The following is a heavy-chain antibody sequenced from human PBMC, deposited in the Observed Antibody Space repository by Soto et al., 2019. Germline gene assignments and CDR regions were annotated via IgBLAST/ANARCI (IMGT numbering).Heavy chain of an antibody. Sequence: ASVKVSCKASGYTFTSYGISWVRQAPGQGLEWMGWISAYNGNTNYAQKLQGRVTMTTDTSTSTAYMELRSLRSDDTAVYYCARDPWDIVVVPAAMTYYYMDVWGKGTTVTVSS. CDR1: GYTFTSYG. V-gene: IGHV1-18*01. J-gene: IGHJ6*03. CDR2: ISAYNGNT. CDR3: ARDPWDIVVVPAAMTYYYMDV. D-gene: IGHD2-2*01.